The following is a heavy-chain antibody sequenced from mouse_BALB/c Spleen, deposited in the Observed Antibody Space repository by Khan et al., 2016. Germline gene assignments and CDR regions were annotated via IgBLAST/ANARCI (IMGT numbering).Heavy chain of an antibody. V-gene: IGHV1-7*01. J-gene: IGHJ4*01. D-gene: IGHD2-4*01. CDR1: GYTFTSYW. CDR3: ARGDYYDPYYYAMDY. Sequence: QVQLQQSGAELAKPGASVKMSCKASGYTFTSYWMHWVKQRPGQGLEWIGYINPSTGYTEYNQKFKDKATLTADKSSSTAYMQLSSLTSEDSAVYYCARGDYYDPYYYAMDYWGQGTSVTVSS. CDR2: INPSTGYT.